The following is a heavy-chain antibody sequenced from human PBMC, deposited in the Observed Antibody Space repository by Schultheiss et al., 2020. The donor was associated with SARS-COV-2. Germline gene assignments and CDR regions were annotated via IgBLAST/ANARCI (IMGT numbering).Heavy chain of an antibody. CDR1: GFTFSSYA. Sequence: GGSLRLSCAASGFTFSSYAMSWVRQAPGKGLEWVSAISGSGGSTYYADSVKGRFTISRDNAKNTLYLQMNSLRAEDTAVYYCARDGVSYNWFDPWGQGTLVTVSS. CDR3: ARDGVSYNWFDP. J-gene: IGHJ5*02. D-gene: IGHD3-16*01. CDR2: ISGSGGST. V-gene: IGHV3-23*01.